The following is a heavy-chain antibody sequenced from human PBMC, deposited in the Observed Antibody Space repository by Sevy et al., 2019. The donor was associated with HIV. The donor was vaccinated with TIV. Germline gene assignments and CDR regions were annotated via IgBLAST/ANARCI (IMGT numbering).Heavy chain of an antibody. CDR1: GYTFTSYG. Sequence: ASVKVSCKASGYTFTSYGFSWVRQAPGQGLEWMGWISAYNDNTNYAQKLQGRLTMTTDTSTSTAYMELRSLRSDDTAVYYCARAIRYYCESSGFHYFDYWGQGTLVTVSS. CDR3: ARAIRYYCESSGFHYFDY. V-gene: IGHV1-18*01. J-gene: IGHJ4*02. CDR2: ISAYNDNT. D-gene: IGHD3-22*01.